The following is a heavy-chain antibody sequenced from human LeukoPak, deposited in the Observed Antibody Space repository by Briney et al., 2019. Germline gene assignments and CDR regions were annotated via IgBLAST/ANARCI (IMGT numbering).Heavy chain of an antibody. J-gene: IGHJ4*02. CDR1: GYTFTSYG. CDR3: ARDMGSVVVPAANDY. D-gene: IGHD2-2*01. Sequence: ASVKVSCKASGYTFTSYGISWVRQAPGQGLEWMGWISAYNGNTNCAQKLQGRVTMTTDTSTSTAYMELRSLRSDDTAVYYCARDMGSVVVPAANDYWGQGTLVTVSS. V-gene: IGHV1-18*01. CDR2: ISAYNGNT.